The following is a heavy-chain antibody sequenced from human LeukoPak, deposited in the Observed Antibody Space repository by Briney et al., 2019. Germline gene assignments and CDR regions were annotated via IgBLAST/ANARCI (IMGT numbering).Heavy chain of an antibody. Sequence: PGASVRVSCKASGYTFTSYGISWVRQAPGQGLEWMGWISAYNGNTNYAQKLQGRVTMTTDTSTSTAYMELRSLRSDATVVYYCARGRWGRGYYYGMDVWGQGTTVTVS. V-gene: IGHV1-18*01. D-gene: IGHD3-16*01. CDR3: ARGRWGRGYYYGMDV. CDR1: GYTFTSYG. CDR2: ISAYNGNT. J-gene: IGHJ6*02.